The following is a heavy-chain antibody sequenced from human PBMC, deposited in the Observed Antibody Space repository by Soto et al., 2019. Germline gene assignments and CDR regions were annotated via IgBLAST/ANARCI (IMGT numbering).Heavy chain of an antibody. CDR1: GYNFTTYG. Sequence: QVHLVQSGGELKKPGASVKVSCKAAGYNFTTYGISWVRQAPGQGLEWMGWISGDSVNTKSAPKLQDRITMTKDTYAGTPYMELRRLRSDDTAVYFCAREGQQKAQETYYYFYGMDIWGQGTTVTVSS. CDR2: ISGDSVNT. D-gene: IGHD6-13*01. CDR3: AREGQQKAQETYYYFYGMDI. J-gene: IGHJ6*01. V-gene: IGHV1-18*01.